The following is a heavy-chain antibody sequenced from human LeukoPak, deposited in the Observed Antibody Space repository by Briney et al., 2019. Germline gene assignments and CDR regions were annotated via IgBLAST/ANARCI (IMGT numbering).Heavy chain of an antibody. V-gene: IGHV4-38-2*02. D-gene: IGHD3-10*01. Sequence: SETLSLTCTVSGYSISSGYYWGWIRQPPGKGLEWIGSIYHSGSTYYNPSLKSRVTISVDTSKNQFSLKLSSVTAADTAVYYCARHITMIRTAFDIWGQGTMVTVSS. CDR1: GYSISSGYY. J-gene: IGHJ3*02. CDR2: IYHSGST. CDR3: ARHITMIRTAFDI.